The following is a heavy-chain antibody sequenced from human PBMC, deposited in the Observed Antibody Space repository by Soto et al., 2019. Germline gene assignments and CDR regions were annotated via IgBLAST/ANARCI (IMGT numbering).Heavy chain of an antibody. V-gene: IGHV3-21*01. Sequence: PGVSLRLSCAASGFTFSSYSMNWVRQAPGKGLEWVSSISSSSYIYYADSVKGRFTISRDNAKNSLYLQMNSLRAEDTAVYYCARDPALSGYYPKYYYYYYMDVWGKGTTVTVSS. CDR2: ISSSSYI. D-gene: IGHD3-22*01. CDR3: ARDPALSGYYPKYYYYYYMDV. J-gene: IGHJ6*03. CDR1: GFTFSSYS.